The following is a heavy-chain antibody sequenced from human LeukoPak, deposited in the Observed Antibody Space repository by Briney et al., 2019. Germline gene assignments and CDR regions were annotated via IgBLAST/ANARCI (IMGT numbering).Heavy chain of an antibody. Sequence: SQTLSLTFAISGDIVSNNSAAWTWLRQSPSRGLEWLGRTYFMSEWSNTYAPSMTSRITINADTSKNQFSPQLNSVTPEDTAVYFCARAVAGGRYFDLWGHGTLVTVSS. J-gene: IGHJ2*01. CDR3: ARAVAGGRYFDL. V-gene: IGHV6-1*01. CDR1: GDIVSNNSAA. CDR2: TYFMSEWSN. D-gene: IGHD4-23*01.